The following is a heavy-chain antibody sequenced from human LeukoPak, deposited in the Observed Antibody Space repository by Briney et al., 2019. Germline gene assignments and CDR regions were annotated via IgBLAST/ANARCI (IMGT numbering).Heavy chain of an antibody. CDR2: IYYSGST. V-gene: IGHV4-39*07. CDR3: AGENYGSGHPFDY. Sequence: SEPLSLTCSVSGLSISSSSYYWGWLRQPAGKGLEWIGSIYYSGSTYYNPSLKSRVTISVDTSKNQFSLKLSSVTAADTAVYYCAGENYGSGHPFDYWGQGTLVTVSS. CDR1: GLSISSSSYY. J-gene: IGHJ4*02. D-gene: IGHD3-10*01.